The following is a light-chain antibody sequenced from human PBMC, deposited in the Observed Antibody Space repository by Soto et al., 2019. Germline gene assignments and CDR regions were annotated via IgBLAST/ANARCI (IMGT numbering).Light chain of an antibody. V-gene: IGLV1-51*01. CDR2: DDN. CDR3: SSFSSITREV. J-gene: IGLJ2*01. CDR1: SSNIGGNS. Sequence: QSVMTQPPSVSAAPGQKVTISCSGSSSNIGGNSVSWYQQLPGTAPKLLIYDDNKRPSGIPDRFSGSKSGTSATLGITGFQTGDEADYYCSSFSSITREVFGGGTKLTVL.